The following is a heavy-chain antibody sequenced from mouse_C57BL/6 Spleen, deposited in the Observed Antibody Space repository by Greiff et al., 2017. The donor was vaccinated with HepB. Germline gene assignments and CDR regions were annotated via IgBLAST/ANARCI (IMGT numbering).Heavy chain of an antibody. V-gene: IGHV1-19*01. CDR2: INPYNGGT. CDR3: AKSEDYYGSGYFDV. D-gene: IGHD1-1*01. J-gene: IGHJ2*01. Sequence: EVQLQQSGPVLVKPGASVKMSCKASGYTFTDYYMNWVKQSHGKSLEWIGVINPYNGGTSYNQKFKGKATLTVDKSSSTAYMELNRLTSEDSDVNFCAKSEDYYGSGYFDVWGQGTTLTVSS. CDR1: GYTFTDYY.